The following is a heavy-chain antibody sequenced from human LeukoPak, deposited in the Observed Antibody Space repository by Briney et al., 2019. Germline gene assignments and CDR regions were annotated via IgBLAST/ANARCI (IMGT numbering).Heavy chain of an antibody. CDR3: ARHSSGWSTNRLWFDP. D-gene: IGHD6-19*01. CDR2: IYYSGST. V-gene: IGHV4-59*08. Sequence: SDTLSPTCTVSGGSISSYYWSWIRQPPGKGLEWLGYIYYSGSTNYNPSLKSRVTISVDTSKNQFSLKLSSVTAADTAVYYCARHSSGWSTNRLWFDPWGQGTLVTVSS. J-gene: IGHJ5*02. CDR1: GGSISSYY.